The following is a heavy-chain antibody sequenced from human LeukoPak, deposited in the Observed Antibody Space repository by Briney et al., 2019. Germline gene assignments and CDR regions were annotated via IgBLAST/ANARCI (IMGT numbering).Heavy chain of an antibody. Sequence: PGRSLRLSCETFGFTFSSYSMNWVRQAPGKGLEWVSYISSSSSTIYYAESVRGRFTISRDNVQSSVYLQMNSLRVEDTAVYYCARDPMTLVTSRSAVDGNPPEYWGLGTLVTVSS. CDR3: ARDPMTLVTSRSAVDGNPPEY. CDR2: ISSSSSTI. CDR1: GFTFSSYS. V-gene: IGHV3-48*01. D-gene: IGHD4-17*01. J-gene: IGHJ4*02.